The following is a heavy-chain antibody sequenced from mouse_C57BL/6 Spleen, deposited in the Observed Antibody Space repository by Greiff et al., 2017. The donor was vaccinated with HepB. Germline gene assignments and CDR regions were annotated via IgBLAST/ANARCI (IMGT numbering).Heavy chain of an antibody. V-gene: IGHV1-26*01. CDR2: INPNNGGT. D-gene: IGHD1-1*01. Sequence: VQLQQSGPELVKPGASVKISCKASGYTFTDYYMNWVKQSHGKSLEWIGDINPNNGGTSYNQKFKGKATLTVDKSSSTAYMELRSLTSEDSAVYYCARSGDYYDSSYFDYWGQGTTLTVSS. CDR3: ARSGDYYDSSYFDY. J-gene: IGHJ2*01. CDR1: GYTFTDYY.